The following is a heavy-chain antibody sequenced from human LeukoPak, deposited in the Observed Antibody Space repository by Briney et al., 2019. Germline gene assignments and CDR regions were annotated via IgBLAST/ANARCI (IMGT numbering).Heavy chain of an antibody. CDR1: GGSISSYY. V-gene: IGHV4-59*08. D-gene: IGHD3-10*01. CDR3: ARHSNYGSGSYYRYWFEP. CDR2: IYYSGST. Sequence: PSETLSLTCTVSGGSISSYYWSWIRQPPGKGLEWIGYIYYSGSTNYNPSLKSRVTISVDTSKNQFSLKLSSVTAADTAVYYCARHSNYGSGSYYRYWFEPWGQGTLVTVSS. J-gene: IGHJ5*02.